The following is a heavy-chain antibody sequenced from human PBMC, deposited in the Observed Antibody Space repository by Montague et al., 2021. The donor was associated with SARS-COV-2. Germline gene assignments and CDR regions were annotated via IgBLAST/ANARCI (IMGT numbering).Heavy chain of an antibody. D-gene: IGHD3-22*01. J-gene: IGHJ4*02. Sequence: SETLSLTCTVSGGSINSFYWGWVRQPPGKGLEWIGYIYYSGSTNYNPSLKSRVTISVDTSKNQFSLKLTSVTAADTAVYYCARGRDGYYHRSALFDYWGQGTLVTVSS. CDR3: ARGRDGYYHRSALFDY. CDR1: GGSINSFY. V-gene: IGHV4-59*01. CDR2: IYYSGST.